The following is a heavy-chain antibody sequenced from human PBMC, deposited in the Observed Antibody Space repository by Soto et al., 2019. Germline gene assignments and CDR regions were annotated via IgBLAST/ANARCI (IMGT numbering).Heavy chain of an antibody. CDR1: GFTFSSYG. D-gene: IGHD3-16*01. Sequence: QVQLVESGGGVVQPGRSLRLSCAASGFTFSSYGMHWVRQAPGKGLEWVAVISYDGSNKYYADSVKGRFTISRDNSKNTLYLQMNSLRAEDTAVYYCAKALLEGDPYEGYFDYWGQGTLVTVSS. CDR2: ISYDGSNK. V-gene: IGHV3-30*18. CDR3: AKALLEGDPYEGYFDY. J-gene: IGHJ4*02.